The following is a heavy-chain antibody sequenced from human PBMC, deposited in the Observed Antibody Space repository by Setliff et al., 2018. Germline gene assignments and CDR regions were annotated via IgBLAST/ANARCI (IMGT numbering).Heavy chain of an antibody. CDR3: ARSYYHDSSGYQGSDS. CDR2: IIPIRGAA. D-gene: IGHD3-22*01. CDR1: GGTFSNSA. Sequence: SVKVSCKAFGGTFSNSAINWVRQAPGQGLEWMGGIIPIRGAADYAQKFQGRVTITADESTSTAYMELSSLRSEDTAVDYCARSYYHDSSGYQGSDSWGQGTLVTVSS. J-gene: IGHJ4*02. V-gene: IGHV1-69*13.